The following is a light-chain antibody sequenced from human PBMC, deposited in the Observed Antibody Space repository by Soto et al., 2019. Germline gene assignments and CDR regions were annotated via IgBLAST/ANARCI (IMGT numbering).Light chain of an antibody. CDR2: EVT. CDR3: AAWDDSLSGFYV. J-gene: IGLJ1*01. V-gene: IGLV2-14*01. Sequence: QSVLTQPASVSGSPGQSITISCTATSSDVGSFDYVSWYQHHPGKAPKLMIYEVTSRPSGVSNRFSGSKSGNTASLTISGLQAEDEADYYCAAWDDSLSGFYVFGTGTKVTVL. CDR1: SSDVGSFDY.